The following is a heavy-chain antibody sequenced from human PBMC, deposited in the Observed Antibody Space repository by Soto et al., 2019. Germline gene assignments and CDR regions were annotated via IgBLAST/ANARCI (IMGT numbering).Heavy chain of an antibody. J-gene: IGHJ6*03. D-gene: IGHD2-15*01. Sequence: EVQLVESGGGLVQPGGSLRLSCAASGFTVSSKYMSWVRQAPGRGLECVSVIYSGGSTSYADSVKGRFTISRDNSKNTLYLQMNSLRDEDTAVYYCARDGLHCSGGRCYGVPMDVRGKGTTVTVSS. V-gene: IGHV3-66*01. CDR1: GFTVSSKY. CDR3: ARDGLHCSGGRCYGVPMDV. CDR2: IYSGGST.